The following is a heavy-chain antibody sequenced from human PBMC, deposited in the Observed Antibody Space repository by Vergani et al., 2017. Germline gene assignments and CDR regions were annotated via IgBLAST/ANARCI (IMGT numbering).Heavy chain of an antibody. Sequence: QVQLVESGGGVVQPGRSLRLSCAASGFTFSSYAMHWVRQAPGKGLEWVAVISYDGSNKYYADSVKGRFTISRDNSKNTLYLQMNSLRAEDTAVYYCAREPVAGTTWWGAFDIWGQGTMVTVSS. J-gene: IGHJ3*02. V-gene: IGHV3-30-3*01. CDR3: AREPVAGTTWWGAFDI. D-gene: IGHD6-19*01. CDR1: GFTFSSYA. CDR2: ISYDGSNK.